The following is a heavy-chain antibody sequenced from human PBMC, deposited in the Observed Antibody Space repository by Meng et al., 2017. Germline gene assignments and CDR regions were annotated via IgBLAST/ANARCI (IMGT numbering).Heavy chain of an antibody. Sequence: QVQLLQAVAEVKKPGSSVKVSCKASGYTFTSYAMHWVRQAPGQRLEWMGWINAGNGNTKYSQKFQGRVTITRDTSASTAYMELSSLRSEDTAVYYCARDKLKTFDPWGQGTLVTVSS. CDR1: GYTFTSYA. J-gene: IGHJ5*02. V-gene: IGHV1-3*01. CDR2: INAGNGNT. CDR3: ARDKLKTFDP.